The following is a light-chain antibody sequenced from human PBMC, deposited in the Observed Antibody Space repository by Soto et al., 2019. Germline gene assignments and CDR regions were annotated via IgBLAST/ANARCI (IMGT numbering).Light chain of an antibody. V-gene: IGKV3-15*01. Sequence: EVVMTQSPVTLSVSPGEGATLSCRASQSIRSHLAWYQQKPGQPPRLLIYDASTRATGVPVRFSGSGSGTEFTLTINGLQSEDFAVYLCQQYNNWPRTFGQGTKVDIK. J-gene: IGKJ1*01. CDR2: DAS. CDR3: QQYNNWPRT. CDR1: QSIRSH.